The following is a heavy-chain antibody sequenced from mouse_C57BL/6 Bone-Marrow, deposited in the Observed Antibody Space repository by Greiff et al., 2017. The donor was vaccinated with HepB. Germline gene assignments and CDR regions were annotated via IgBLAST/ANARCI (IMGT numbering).Heavy chain of an antibody. D-gene: IGHD2-3*01. Sequence: QVQLQQPGAELVKPGASVKMSCKASGYTFTSYWITWVKQRPGQGLEWIGDIYPGSGSTNYNEKFKSKATLTVDTSSSTAYMQLSSLTSEVAAVYYCAIYDGYPWFAYWGQGTLVTVSA. V-gene: IGHV1-55*01. CDR3: AIYDGYPWFAY. CDR1: GYTFTSYW. J-gene: IGHJ3*01. CDR2: IYPGSGST.